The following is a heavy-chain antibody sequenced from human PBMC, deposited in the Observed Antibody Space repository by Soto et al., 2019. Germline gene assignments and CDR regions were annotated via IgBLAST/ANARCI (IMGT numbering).Heavy chain of an antibody. CDR2: IYYSGST. CDR1: GASISSSSYY. J-gene: IGHJ4*02. Sequence: QLQLQESGPGLVKPSETLSLTCAVSGASISSSSYYWGWIRQPPGKGLEWIGSIYYSGSTYYNPSLKSRVTISIDMSKNQFSLKLSSVTAADTAVYYCARHIPVTRFGVVIMIDYWGQGTRVTVSS. V-gene: IGHV4-39*01. D-gene: IGHD3-3*01. CDR3: ARHIPVTRFGVVIMIDY.